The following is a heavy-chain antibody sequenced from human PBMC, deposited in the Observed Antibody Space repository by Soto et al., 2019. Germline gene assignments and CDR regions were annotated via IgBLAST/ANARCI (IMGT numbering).Heavy chain of an antibody. D-gene: IGHD3-16*02. J-gene: IGHJ4*02. Sequence: QVQLVESGGGLVKPGGSLRLSCAASGFTFSDYYMSWIRQAAGKGLEWVSYISSSSSYTNYADSVKVRFTISRDNAKNSRYLQMNSLRADDSVLYYCPRYRSTFNLDYWGQGTLVTVSS. CDR2: ISSSSSYT. V-gene: IGHV3-11*05. CDR3: PRYRSTFNLDY. CDR1: GFTFSDYY.